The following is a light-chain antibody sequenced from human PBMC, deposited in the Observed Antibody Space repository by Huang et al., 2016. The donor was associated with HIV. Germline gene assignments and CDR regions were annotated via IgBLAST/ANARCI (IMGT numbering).Light chain of an antibody. V-gene: IGKV3-11*01. J-gene: IGKJ4*01. CDR3: QQRSEWLT. CDR2: DAS. Sequence: EIVLTQSPATLSLSPGEIATLSCRASQSISTYVDWYQHRPGQSPRLLIYDASKRAVVVPTRFSGRGSGTDFTLTISSLEPEDFAVYFCQQRSEWLTFGGGTRVDI. CDR1: QSISTY.